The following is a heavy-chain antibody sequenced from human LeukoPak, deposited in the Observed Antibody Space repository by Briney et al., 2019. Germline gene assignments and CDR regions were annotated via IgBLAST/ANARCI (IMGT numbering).Heavy chain of an antibody. CDR3: AEVESSYCRI. Sequence: GGSRRLCCVASGLTFGNYGMNWVRQAPGKGLGWVSSIGGSGSTTYYADSVRGRFTISRDNSKNSMYLQMSSLRAEDTAIYYCAEVESSYCRIWGQGALVTVSS. CDR1: GLTFGNYG. J-gene: IGHJ4*02. V-gene: IGHV3-23*01. CDR2: IGGSGSTT. D-gene: IGHD3-10*01.